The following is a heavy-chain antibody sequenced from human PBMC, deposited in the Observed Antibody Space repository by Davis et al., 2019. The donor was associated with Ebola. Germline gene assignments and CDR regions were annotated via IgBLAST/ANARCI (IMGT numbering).Heavy chain of an antibody. V-gene: IGHV4-59*01. CDR2: IYYSGST. CDR1: GGSISSYY. Sequence: PSETLSLTCTVSGGSISSYYWSWIRQPPGKGLEWIGYIYYSGSTNYNPSLKSRVTISVDTSKNQFSLKLSSVTAADTAVYYCQLMSPLGHWFDPWGQGTLVTVSS. CDR3: QLMSPLGHWFDP. J-gene: IGHJ5*02. D-gene: IGHD1-1*01.